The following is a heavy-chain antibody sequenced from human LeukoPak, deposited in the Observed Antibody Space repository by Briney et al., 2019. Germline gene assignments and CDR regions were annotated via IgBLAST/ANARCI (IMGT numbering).Heavy chain of an antibody. D-gene: IGHD5-12*01. Sequence: GGSLRLSCAASGFTFSSYGMHWVRQAPGKGLEWVAFIRYDGSNKYYADSVKGRFTISRDNSKNTLYLHVNSLRPEDTAVYYCAKGDGGSETYFYMDVWGKGTAVTVSS. CDR1: GFTFSSYG. CDR3: AKGDGGSETYFYMDV. J-gene: IGHJ6*03. CDR2: IRYDGSNK. V-gene: IGHV3-30*02.